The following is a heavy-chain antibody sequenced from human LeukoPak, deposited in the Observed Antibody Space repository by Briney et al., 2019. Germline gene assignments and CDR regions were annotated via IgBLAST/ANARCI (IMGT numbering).Heavy chain of an antibody. CDR3: ARDSVVTHWYFDL. CDR1: GGTFSSYA. D-gene: IGHD3-22*01. Sequence: SVEVSCKASGGTFSSYAISWVRQAPGQGLEWMGRIIPIFGTANYAQKFQGRVTITTDESTSTAYMELSSLRSEDTAVYYCARDSVVTHWYFDLWGRGTLVTVSS. CDR2: IIPIFGTA. V-gene: IGHV1-69*05. J-gene: IGHJ2*01.